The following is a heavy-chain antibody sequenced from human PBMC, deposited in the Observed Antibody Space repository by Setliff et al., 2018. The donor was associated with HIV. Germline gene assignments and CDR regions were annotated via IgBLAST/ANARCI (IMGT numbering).Heavy chain of an antibody. CDR1: GGSISSYY. J-gene: IGHJ4*02. CDR2: IYYSGST. Sequence: SETLSLSCTVSGGSISSYYWSWIRQPPGKGLEWIGYIYYSGSTNYNPSLKSRVTISLDTSNDRFSLRLSSVTAADTAVYYCARAPTGELDFWGQGTLVTVSS. CDR3: ARAPTGELDF. D-gene: IGHD7-27*01. V-gene: IGHV4-59*08.